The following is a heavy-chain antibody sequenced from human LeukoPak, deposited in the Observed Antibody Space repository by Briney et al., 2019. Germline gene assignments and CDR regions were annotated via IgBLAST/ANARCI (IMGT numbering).Heavy chain of an antibody. J-gene: IGHJ3*02. CDR3: ARDLTIFGVVTINDAFDI. Sequence: SETLSLTCTVSGGSISSHYWSWIRQPPGKGLEWIGYIYYSGSTNYNPSLKSRVTISVDTSKNQFSLKLSSVTAADTAVYYCARDLTIFGVVTINDAFDIWGQGTMVTVSS. V-gene: IGHV4-59*11. D-gene: IGHD3-3*01. CDR1: GGSISSHY. CDR2: IYYSGST.